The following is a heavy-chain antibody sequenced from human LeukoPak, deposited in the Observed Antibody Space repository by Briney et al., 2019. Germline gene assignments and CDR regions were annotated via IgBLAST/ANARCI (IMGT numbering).Heavy chain of an antibody. CDR1: GGSIRSYF. CDR2: IYISGST. CDR3: ATFYDVRGYYFGY. J-gene: IGHJ4*02. D-gene: IGHD3-22*01. V-gene: IGHV4-4*07. Sequence: PSETLSLTCGVSGGSIRSYFWSWIRQPAGKGLEWIGRIYISGSTKYNPSLKSRVTMSIDTSKNQFSLILSSVTAADTPVYYCATFYDVRGYYFGYWGQGTPVSVSS.